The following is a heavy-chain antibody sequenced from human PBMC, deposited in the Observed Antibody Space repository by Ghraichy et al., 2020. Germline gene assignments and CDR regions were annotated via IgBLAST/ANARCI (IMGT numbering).Heavy chain of an antibody. CDR3: ARVVHDYGDYLAPDYYYGMDV. J-gene: IGHJ6*02. CDR2: ISAYNGNT. V-gene: IGHV1-18*01. Sequence: ASVKVSCKASGYTFTSYGISWVRQAPGQGLEWMGWISAYNGNTNYAQKLQGRVTMTTDTSTSTAYMELRSLRSDDTAVYYCARVVHDYGDYLAPDYYYGMDVWGQGTTVTVSS. D-gene: IGHD4-17*01. CDR1: GYTFTSYG.